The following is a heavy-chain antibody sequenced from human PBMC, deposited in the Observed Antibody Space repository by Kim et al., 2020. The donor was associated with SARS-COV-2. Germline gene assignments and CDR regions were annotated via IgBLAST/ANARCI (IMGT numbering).Heavy chain of an antibody. Sequence: SETLSLTCTVSGGSISSYYWSWIRQPPGKGLEWIGYIYYSGSTNYNPSLKSRVTISVDTSKNQFSLKLSSVTAADTAVYYCARARFYGDYWFDYWGQGTMVTVSS. CDR2: IYYSGST. D-gene: IGHD4-17*01. CDR1: GGSISSYY. V-gene: IGHV4-59*13. CDR3: ARARFYGDYWFDY. J-gene: IGHJ4*02.